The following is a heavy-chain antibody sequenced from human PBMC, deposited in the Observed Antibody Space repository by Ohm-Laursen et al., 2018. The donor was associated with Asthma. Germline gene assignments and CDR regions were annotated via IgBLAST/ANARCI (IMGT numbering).Heavy chain of an antibody. D-gene: IGHD3-22*01. CDR2: INPNSGGT. J-gene: IGHJ4*02. CDR3: ARDSRLAYYYDSSGYYYFDY. V-gene: IGHV1-2*04. Sequence: GASVKVSCKASGYTFTGYYMHWVRQAPGQGLEWMGWINPNSGGTNYAQKFQGWVTMTRDTSISTAYMELSRLRSDDTAVYYCARDSRLAYYYDSSGYYYFDYWGQGTLVTVSS. CDR1: GYTFTGYY.